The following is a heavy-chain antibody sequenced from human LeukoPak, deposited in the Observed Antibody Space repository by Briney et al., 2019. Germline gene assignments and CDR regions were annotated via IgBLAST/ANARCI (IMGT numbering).Heavy chain of an antibody. CDR2: IKADGTGK. V-gene: IGHV3-7*01. CDR1: GFTFSSSW. D-gene: IGHD5-24*01. J-gene: IGHJ4*01. Sequence: GGSLRLSCAASGFTFSSSWMTWVRQAPGMGLERVANIKADGTGKYYVDSVRGRFSISRDNAKNSLYLELNSLRAEDTGVYFCARDRGWQQFDYWGQGTLVTVSS. CDR3: ARDRGWQQFDY.